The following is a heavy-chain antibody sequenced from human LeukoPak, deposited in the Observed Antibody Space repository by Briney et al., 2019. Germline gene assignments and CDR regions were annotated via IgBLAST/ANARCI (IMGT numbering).Heavy chain of an antibody. V-gene: IGHV3-23*01. CDR2: ISASGGST. Sequence: GGSLRLSCGASGFTFSSYAMSWVRQAPGKGLEWVSRISASGGSTYYGDSVKGRFTISRDNSKNTLYLQMNSLRAEDTAVYYCARAGNDFSLDYWGQGTLVTVSS. CDR1: GFTFSSYA. CDR3: ARAGNDFSLDY. D-gene: IGHD1-14*01. J-gene: IGHJ4*02.